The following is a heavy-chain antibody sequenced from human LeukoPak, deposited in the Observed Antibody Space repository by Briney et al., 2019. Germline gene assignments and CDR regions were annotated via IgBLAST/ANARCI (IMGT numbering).Heavy chain of an antibody. CDR2: INWSGGTT. V-gene: IGHV3-20*04. D-gene: IGHD3-10*01. CDR1: GFTFDEYG. Sequence: GESLRLSCAASGFTFDEYGMSWVRQAPGKGLEWVSGINWSGGTTVYAESVKGRFTVSRDNAKNSLYLQVNSLRVDDTALYYCARERFGSDYYLDVWGKGTTVTVSS. CDR3: ARERFGSDYYLDV. J-gene: IGHJ6*03.